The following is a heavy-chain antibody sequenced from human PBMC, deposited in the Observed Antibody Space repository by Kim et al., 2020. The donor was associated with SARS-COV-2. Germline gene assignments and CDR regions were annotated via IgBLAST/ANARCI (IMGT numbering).Heavy chain of an antibody. CDR3: AKDLTMVRGVTTDY. J-gene: IGHJ4*02. V-gene: IGHV3-23*01. Sequence: DSVKGRFTISRDNSKNTLYLQMNSLRAEDTAVYYCAKDLTMVRGVTTDYWGQGTLVTVSS. D-gene: IGHD3-10*01.